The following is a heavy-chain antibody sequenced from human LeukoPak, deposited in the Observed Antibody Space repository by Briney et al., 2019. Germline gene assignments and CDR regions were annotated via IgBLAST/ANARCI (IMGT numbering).Heavy chain of an antibody. V-gene: IGHV3-30*02. Sequence: GGSLGLSCAASGFPFSSYGMHWVRQAPGRGLEWVAFIRDDGTNRYHADSVKGRFTISRDNSKNMVYLEMNSLRAEDTGVYYCAKEYYGSGNYFEHWGQGTLVTVSS. CDR2: IRDDGTNR. CDR1: GFPFSSYG. D-gene: IGHD3-10*01. CDR3: AKEYYGSGNYFEH. J-gene: IGHJ4*02.